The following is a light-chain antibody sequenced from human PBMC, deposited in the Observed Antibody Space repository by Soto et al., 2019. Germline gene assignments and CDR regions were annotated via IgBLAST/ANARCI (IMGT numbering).Light chain of an antibody. V-gene: IGKV3-15*01. CDR3: QQYNKWPLT. CDR2: GIS. CDR1: QSLTTY. J-gene: IGKJ4*01. Sequence: MMSQSPAAVYVSPGETATLSCRASQSLTTYLAWYQQKPDQAPRLLIYGISTRATDAPARFSGSGSGTEFTLTISGLQSEDFAVYYCQQYNKWPLTAAGRAKV.